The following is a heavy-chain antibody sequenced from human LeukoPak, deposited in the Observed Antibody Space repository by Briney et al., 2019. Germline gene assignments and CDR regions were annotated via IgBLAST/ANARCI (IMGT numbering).Heavy chain of an antibody. CDR2: ISYDGSNK. D-gene: IGHD3-16*01. CDR1: GFTFSSYA. V-gene: IGHV3-30-3*01. Sequence: GGSLRLSCAASGFTFSSYAMHWVRQAPGKGLEWVAVISYDGSNKYHADSVKGRFTISRDNSKNTLYLQMNSLGAEDTAVYYCARETDVSHLDYWGQGTLVTVSS. J-gene: IGHJ4*02. CDR3: ARETDVSHLDY.